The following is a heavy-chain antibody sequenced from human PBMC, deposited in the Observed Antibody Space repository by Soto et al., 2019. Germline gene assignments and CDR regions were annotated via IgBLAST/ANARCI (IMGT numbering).Heavy chain of an antibody. CDR3: AREGNLGRWLQPLDF. Sequence: SETLSLTCTVSGGSISSYYWSWIRQPPGKGLEWIGYIYYSGSTDYNPSLKSRVTILLDTSKNQLSLKLSSVTAADTAVYYCAREGNLGRWLQPLDFWGQGTLVTAPQ. D-gene: IGHD5-12*01. CDR1: GGSISSYY. CDR2: IYYSGST. J-gene: IGHJ4*02. V-gene: IGHV4-59*12.